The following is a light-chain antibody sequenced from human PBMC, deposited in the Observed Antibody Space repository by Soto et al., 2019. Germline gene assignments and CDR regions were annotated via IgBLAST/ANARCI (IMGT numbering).Light chain of an antibody. CDR3: SSYAGNNNVV. Sequence: QSALTQPPSASGSPGQSVTISCTGTSSDVGDYKVVSWYQQHPGKAPKLLIYEVSRRPSGVPDRFSGSKSGNTASLTVSGLQAEDEAYYYCSSYAGNNNVVFGGGTQLTVL. CDR2: EVS. V-gene: IGLV2-8*01. CDR1: SSDVGDYKV. J-gene: IGLJ2*01.